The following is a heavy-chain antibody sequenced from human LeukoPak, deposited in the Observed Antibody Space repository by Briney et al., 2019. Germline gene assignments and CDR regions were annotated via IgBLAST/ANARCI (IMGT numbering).Heavy chain of an antibody. J-gene: IGHJ5*02. CDR2: INHSGST. Sequence: SETLSLTCAVYGGSFSGYYWSWIRQPPGKGLEWIGEINHSGSTNYNPSLKSRVTISVDTSKNQFSLKLSSVTAADTAVYYCARRGPMVRRNWFDPWGQGTLVTVSS. D-gene: IGHD3-10*01. CDR1: GGSFSGYY. CDR3: ARRGPMVRRNWFDP. V-gene: IGHV4-34*01.